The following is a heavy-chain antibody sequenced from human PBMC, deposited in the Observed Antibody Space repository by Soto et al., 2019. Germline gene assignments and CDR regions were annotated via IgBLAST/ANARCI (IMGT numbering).Heavy chain of an antibody. D-gene: IGHD4-4*01. J-gene: IGHJ6*03. CDR3: ARLDSSNWSDYYYYMDV. V-gene: IGHV4-59*08. CDR1: GGSISSYY. Sequence: QVQLQESGPGLVKPSETLSLTCTVSGGSISSYYWSWIRQPPGKGLEWIGYSYYSGSTNYNPSLNSRVTISVDTSKNQFSLKLSSVTAADTTVYYCARLDSSNWSDYYYYMDVWGKGTTVTVSS. CDR2: SYYSGST.